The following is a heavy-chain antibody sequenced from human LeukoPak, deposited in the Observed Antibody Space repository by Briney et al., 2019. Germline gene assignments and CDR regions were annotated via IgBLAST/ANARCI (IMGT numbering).Heavy chain of an antibody. CDR3: AREGKETGYFDY. V-gene: IGHV3-21*01. CDR2: ISSSSSYI. Sequence: PGGSLRLSCAASGFTFSSYSMNWVRQAPGKGLEWVSSISSSSSYIYYADSVKGRFTISRDNAKNSLYLQMNSLRAEDTAVYYFAREGKETGYFDYWGQGTLVPGSS. CDR1: GFTFSSYS. D-gene: IGHD4-23*01. J-gene: IGHJ4*02.